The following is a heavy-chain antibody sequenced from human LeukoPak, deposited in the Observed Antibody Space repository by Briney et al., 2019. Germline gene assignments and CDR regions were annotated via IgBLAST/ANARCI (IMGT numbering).Heavy chain of an antibody. CDR3: APDAFDI. J-gene: IGHJ3*02. Sequence: PGGSLRLSCAASGFTVSSNYMSWVRQAPGKGLVWVSRINSDGNTTNYADSVKGRFTISRDNAKNTLYLQMNSLRAEDTAVYYCAPDAFDIWGQGTMVTVSS. V-gene: IGHV3-74*01. CDR2: INSDGNTT. CDR1: GFTVSSNY.